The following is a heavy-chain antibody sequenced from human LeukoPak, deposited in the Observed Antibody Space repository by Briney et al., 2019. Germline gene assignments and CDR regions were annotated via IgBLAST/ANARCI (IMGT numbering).Heavy chain of an antibody. Sequence: ASVKVSCKASGGTFSSYAISWVRQAPGQGLEWMGRIIPILGIANYAQKFQGRVTITADKSTSTAYMELSSLRSEDTAVYYCARDTPRGPLDYWGQGTLVTVSS. CDR2: IIPILGIA. J-gene: IGHJ4*02. CDR3: ARDTPRGPLDY. V-gene: IGHV1-69*04. D-gene: IGHD3-10*01. CDR1: GGTFSSYA.